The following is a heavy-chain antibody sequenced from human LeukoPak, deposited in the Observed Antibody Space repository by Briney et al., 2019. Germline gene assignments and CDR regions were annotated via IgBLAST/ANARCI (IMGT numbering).Heavy chain of an antibody. Sequence: ASVNVSCKASRYRTNTYGDAWVRQAPGHRREGIGWISPYSAYTKDADALQGRVTMTTEPSKTKSYMELRRLRSEDTAVYFCANVAKGRYFFYYMDAWGKGTTVTVS. CDR2: ISPYSAYT. CDR1: RYRTNTYG. J-gene: IGHJ6*03. CDR3: ANVAKGRYFFYYMDA. V-gene: IGHV1-18*04.